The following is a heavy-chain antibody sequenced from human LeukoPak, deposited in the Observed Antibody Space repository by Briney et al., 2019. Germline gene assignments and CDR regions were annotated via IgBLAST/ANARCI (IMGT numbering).Heavy chain of an antibody. CDR2: IYYSGST. V-gene: IGHV4-61*01. D-gene: IGHD6-19*01. Sequence: SETLSLTCTVSGGSVSSDSYYWSWIRQPPGKGLEYIGYIYYSGSTNSNPSLKSRVTMSVDTSKNQFSLKLNSVTAADTAMYYCASGRIAVAGRPFDYWGQGTLVTVSS. CDR3: ASGRIAVAGRPFDY. J-gene: IGHJ4*02. CDR1: GGSVSSDSYY.